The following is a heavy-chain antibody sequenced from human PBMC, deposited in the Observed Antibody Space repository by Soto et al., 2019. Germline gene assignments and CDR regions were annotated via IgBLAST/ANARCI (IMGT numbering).Heavy chain of an antibody. CDR3: AKEFLRPFDY. Sequence: EVQLLESGGGLVQPGGSLRLSCAASGFTFSNYAMSWVRQAPGTGLEWVSAISGSGDSTYYADSVKGRCTISRDNSKNTLYLQMNSLRAEDTAVYYCAKEFLRPFDYWGQGTLVTVSS. CDR1: GFTFSNYA. J-gene: IGHJ4*02. CDR2: ISGSGDST. V-gene: IGHV3-23*01.